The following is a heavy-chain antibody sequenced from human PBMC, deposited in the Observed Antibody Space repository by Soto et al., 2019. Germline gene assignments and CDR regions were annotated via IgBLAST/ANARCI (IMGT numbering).Heavy chain of an antibody. J-gene: IGHJ4*02. V-gene: IGHV1-46*01. CDR2: INPSGGST. CDR3: ARDQGQWELPDY. D-gene: IGHD1-26*01. CDR1: GYTFTSYY. Sequence: QVQLVQSGAEVKKPGASVKVFCKASGYTFTSYYMHWVRQAPGQGLEWMGIINPSGGSTSYAQKFQGRVTMTRDTSTSTVYMELSSLRSEDTAVYYCARDQGQWELPDYWGQGTLVTVSS.